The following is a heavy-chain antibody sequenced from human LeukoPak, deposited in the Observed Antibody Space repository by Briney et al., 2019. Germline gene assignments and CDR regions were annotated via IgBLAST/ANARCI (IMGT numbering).Heavy chain of an antibody. V-gene: IGHV1-69*04. CDR3: ARDTSPLAVSYYYYGMDV. CDR1: GGTFSSYA. J-gene: IGHJ6*02. CDR2: IIPIFGIA. Sequence: VASVKVSCKASGGTFSSYAISWVRQAPGQGLEWMGRIIPIFGIANYAQKFQGRVTITADKSTSTAYMELSSLRSEDTAVYYCARDTSPLAVSYYYYGMDVWGQGTTVSVSS. D-gene: IGHD6-19*01.